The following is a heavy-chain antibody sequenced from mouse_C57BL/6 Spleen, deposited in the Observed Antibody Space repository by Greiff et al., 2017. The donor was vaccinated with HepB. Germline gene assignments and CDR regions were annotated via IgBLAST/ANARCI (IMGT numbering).Heavy chain of an antibody. Sequence: QVQLKESGAELARPGASVKLSCKASGYTFTSYGISWVKQRTGQGLEWIGEIYPRSGNTYYNEKFKGKATLTADKSSSTAYMELRSLTSEDSAVYFCASGDYDAYAMDYWGQGTSVTVSS. CDR2: IYPRSGNT. J-gene: IGHJ4*01. V-gene: IGHV1-81*01. CDR1: GYTFTSYG. CDR3: ASGDYDAYAMDY. D-gene: IGHD2-4*01.